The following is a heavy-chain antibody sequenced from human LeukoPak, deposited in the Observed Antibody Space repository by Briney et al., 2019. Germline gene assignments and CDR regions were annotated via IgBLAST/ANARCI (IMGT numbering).Heavy chain of an antibody. CDR2: IYYSGST. V-gene: IGHV4-59*01. D-gene: IGHD1-1*01. J-gene: IGHJ3*02. Sequence: SETLSLTCTVSGGSFSSYYWSWIRQPPGKGLEWIGYIYYSGSTNYNPSLKSRVTISVDTSKNQFSLKLSSVTAADTAVYYCARDRRSWNDDLHVGAFDIWGQGTMVTVSS. CDR3: ARDRRSWNDDLHVGAFDI. CDR1: GGSFSSYY.